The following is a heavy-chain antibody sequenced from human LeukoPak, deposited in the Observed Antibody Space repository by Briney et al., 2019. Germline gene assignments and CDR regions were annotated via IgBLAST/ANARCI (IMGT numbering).Heavy chain of an antibody. D-gene: IGHD3-10*01. CDR1: GGSISSSTYY. J-gene: IGHJ4*02. Sequence: PSETLSLTCTVSGGSISSSTYYWGWIRQPPGKGLEWIVTTYYSGSTYYNPSLKSRVTISVDTSKNQFSLKLSSVTAADTAVYYCARQYDSGNYYNAIGYWGQGTLVTVSS. CDR3: ARQYDSGNYYNAIGY. V-gene: IGHV4-39*01. CDR2: TYYSGST.